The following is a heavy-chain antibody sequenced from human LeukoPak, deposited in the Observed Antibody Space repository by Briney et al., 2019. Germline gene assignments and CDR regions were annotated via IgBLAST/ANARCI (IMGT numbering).Heavy chain of an antibody. Sequence: GASVKVSCKASEYTFTGYYMHWVRQAPGQGLEWMGWINPNSGGTNYAQKFQGRVTMTRDTSISTAYMELSSLRSEDTAVYYCAREAPYSSSWYRPREWYYFDYWGQGTLVTVSS. CDR3: AREAPYSSSWYRPREWYYFDY. V-gene: IGHV1-2*02. CDR2: INPNSGGT. J-gene: IGHJ4*02. CDR1: EYTFTGYY. D-gene: IGHD6-13*01.